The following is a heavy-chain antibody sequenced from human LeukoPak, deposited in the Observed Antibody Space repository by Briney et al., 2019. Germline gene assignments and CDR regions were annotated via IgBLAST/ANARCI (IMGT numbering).Heavy chain of an antibody. CDR2: ISAYNGNT. V-gene: IGHV1-18*01. Sequence: ASVKVSCKASGYTFTSYDINWVRQAPGQGLEWMGWISAYNGNTNYAQKLQGRVTMTTDTSTSTAYMELRSLRSDDTAVYYCARGYYDSSGFREDAFDIWGQGTMVTVSS. CDR3: ARGYYDSSGFREDAFDI. J-gene: IGHJ3*02. D-gene: IGHD3-22*01. CDR1: GYTFTSYD.